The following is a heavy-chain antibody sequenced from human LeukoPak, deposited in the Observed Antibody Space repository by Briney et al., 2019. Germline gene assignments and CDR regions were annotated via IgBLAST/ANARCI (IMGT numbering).Heavy chain of an antibody. CDR3: GRETDFGVVTN. CDR2: TYYRSQQWHS. Sequence: SQTPSLTCAISGDSVSSNGASWNWIRQSPSRGLEWLGRTYYRSQQWHSDYAPSVKGRITLNPDTSKNQFSLQLNSMTPEDTAVYYCGRETDFGVVTNWGQGTLVTVSS. V-gene: IGHV6-1*01. CDR1: GDSVSSNGAS. D-gene: IGHD3-3*01. J-gene: IGHJ4*02.